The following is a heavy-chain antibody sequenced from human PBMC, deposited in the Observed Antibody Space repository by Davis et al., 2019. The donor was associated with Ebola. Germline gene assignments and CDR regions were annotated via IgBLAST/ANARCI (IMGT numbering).Heavy chain of an antibody. CDR3: AKGPDGYNFFHYGLDV. CDR2: ISWNSGSI. Sequence: GGSLRLSCAASGFTFDDYAMHWVRQAPGKGLEWVSGISWNSGSIGYADSVKGRFTISSDNAKRSLYLQMNSLKVEDTALYYCAKGPDGYNFFHYGLDVWGKGTTVTVSS. CDR1: GFTFDDYA. V-gene: IGHV3-9*01. D-gene: IGHD5-24*01. J-gene: IGHJ6*04.